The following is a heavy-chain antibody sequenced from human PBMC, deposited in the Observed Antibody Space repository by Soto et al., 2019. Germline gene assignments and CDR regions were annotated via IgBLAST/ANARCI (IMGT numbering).Heavy chain of an antibody. CDR3: ARHGSWYSSSWYGYAFDI. CDR2: IYPGDSDT. V-gene: IGHV5-51*01. CDR1: GYSFTSYW. D-gene: IGHD6-13*01. Sequence: GASLKISCKGSGYSFTSYWIGWVRQMPGKGLEWMGIIYPGDSDTRYSPSFQGQVTISADKSISTAYLQWSSLKASDTAMYYCARHGSWYSSSWYGYAFDIWGQGTMVTVSS. J-gene: IGHJ3*02.